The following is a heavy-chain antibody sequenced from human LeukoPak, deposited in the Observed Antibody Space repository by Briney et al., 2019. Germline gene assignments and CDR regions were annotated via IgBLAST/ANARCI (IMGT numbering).Heavy chain of an antibody. J-gene: IGHJ4*02. CDR2: IWYDGSNK. CDR1: GFTFSSYG. Sequence: GGSLRLSCAASGFTFSSYGMHWVRQAPSKGLEWVAVIWYDGSNKYYADSVKGRFTISRGNSKNTLYLQMNSLRAEDTAVYYCARDPAQGIDYWGQGTLVTVSS. V-gene: IGHV3-33*01. CDR3: ARDPAQGIDY. D-gene: IGHD6-13*01.